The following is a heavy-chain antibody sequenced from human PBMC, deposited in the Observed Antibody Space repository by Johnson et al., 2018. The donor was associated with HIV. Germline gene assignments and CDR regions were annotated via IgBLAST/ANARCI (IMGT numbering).Heavy chain of an antibody. D-gene: IGHD1-26*01. CDR3: AKTYSGSNRDAFDI. Sequence: QVQLVESGGGVVQPGRSLRLSCAASGFTFSSYAMHWVRQAPGKGLEWVAVISYDGSNKYYAASVKGRFTISRDNSKNTLYLQMNSLRAEDTAVYYCAKTYSGSNRDAFDIWGQRTMVTVSS. CDR2: ISYDGSNK. V-gene: IGHV3-30*04. J-gene: IGHJ3*02. CDR1: GFTFSSYA.